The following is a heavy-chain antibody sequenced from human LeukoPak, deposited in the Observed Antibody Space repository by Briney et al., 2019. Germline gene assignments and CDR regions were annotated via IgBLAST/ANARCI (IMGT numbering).Heavy chain of an antibody. J-gene: IGHJ4*02. CDR1: GSTFSSYA. CDR3: ARTLRYFDWLPGM. CDR2: ISTSGGST. V-gene: IGHV3-23*01. D-gene: IGHD3-9*01. Sequence: GGSLRLSCAASGSTFSSYAMNWVRQPQGKGLGWVSVISTSGGSTYYADSVKGRFTVSRDNSKNTLYLQMNSLRAEDTAVYYCARTLRYFDWLPGMWGQGTLVTVSS.